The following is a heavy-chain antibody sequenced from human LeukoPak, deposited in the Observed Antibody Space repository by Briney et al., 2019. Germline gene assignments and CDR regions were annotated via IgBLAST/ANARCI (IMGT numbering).Heavy chain of an antibody. Sequence: GGSLRLSCAASGFTFSDYYMSWIRQAPGKGLEWVSYFGSSGGPIYYADSVKGRFTISRDNAKNSLYLQMNSLRAEDTAVYYCARAGYYYDSSCYFNWGQGTLVTVSS. CDR2: FGSSGGPI. D-gene: IGHD3-22*01. J-gene: IGHJ4*02. CDR1: GFTFSDYY. V-gene: IGHV3-11*04. CDR3: ARAGYYYDSSCYFN.